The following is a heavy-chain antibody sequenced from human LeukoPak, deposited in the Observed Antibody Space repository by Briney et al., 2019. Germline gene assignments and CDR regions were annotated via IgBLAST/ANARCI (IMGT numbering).Heavy chain of an antibody. J-gene: IGHJ4*02. Sequence: WVRQXXGQRLEWIGWIVVGSGNTNYAQKFQERVTITRDMSTSTAYMELSSLRSEDTAVYYCAASEVWFGSYGYWGQGTLVTVSS. V-gene: IGHV1-58*01. CDR3: AASEVWFGSYGY. CDR2: IVVGSGNT. D-gene: IGHD3-10*01.